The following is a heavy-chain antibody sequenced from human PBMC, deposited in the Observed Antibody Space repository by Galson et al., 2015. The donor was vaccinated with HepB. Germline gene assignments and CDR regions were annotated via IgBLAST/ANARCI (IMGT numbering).Heavy chain of an antibody. CDR1: GGTFSSYA. D-gene: IGHD6-19*01. CDR3: ASENIAVD. V-gene: IGHV1-8*02. J-gene: IGHJ4*02. Sequence: SVKVSCKASGGTFSSYAISWVRQAPGQGLEWMGWMNPNSGNTGYAQKFQGRVTMTRNTSISTAYMELSSLRSEDTAVYYCASENIAVDWGQGTLVTVSS. CDR2: MNPNSGNT.